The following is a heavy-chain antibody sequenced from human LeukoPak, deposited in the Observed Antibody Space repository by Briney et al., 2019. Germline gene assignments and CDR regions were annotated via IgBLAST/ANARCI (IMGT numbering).Heavy chain of an antibody. V-gene: IGHV3-53*01. CDR2: IYSGGST. Sequence: GGSLRLSCAASGFTFSDYYMSWIRQAPGKGLEWVSVIYSGGSTYYADSVKGRFTISRDNSKNTLYLQMNSPRAEDTAVYYCASIKVAVAGSGAWGQGTLVTVSS. D-gene: IGHD6-19*01. J-gene: IGHJ4*02. CDR1: GFTFSDYY. CDR3: ASIKVAVAGSGA.